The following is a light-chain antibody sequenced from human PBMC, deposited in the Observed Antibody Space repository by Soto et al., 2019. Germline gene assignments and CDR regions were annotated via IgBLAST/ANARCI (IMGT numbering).Light chain of an antibody. CDR2: GNS. J-gene: IGLJ1*01. CDR3: HSYDSSLSGYV. V-gene: IGLV1-40*01. Sequence: QSVLTQPPSVSGAPGQRVTISCTGSSSNIGAGYDVHWYQQLPGTAPKLLIYGNSNRPSGVPDRFSGSKSGTSASPAITGLQAEDEADYYCHSYDSSLSGYVFGTGTKLTVL. CDR1: SSNIGAGYD.